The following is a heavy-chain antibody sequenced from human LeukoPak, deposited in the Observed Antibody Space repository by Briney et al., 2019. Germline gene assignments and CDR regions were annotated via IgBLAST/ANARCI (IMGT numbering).Heavy chain of an antibody. CDR1: GGSISSGTYY. V-gene: IGHV4-61*02. J-gene: IGHJ4*02. D-gene: IGHD5-12*01. CDR2: IYTSGST. Sequence: PSQTLSLTCTVSGGSISSGTYYWSWIRQPAGKGLEWIGRIYTSGSTNYNPSLKSRVTISVDTSKNQFSLKLSSVTAAVTAVYYCARALEEYSGYDLGYWGQGTLVTVSS. CDR3: ARALEEYSGYDLGY.